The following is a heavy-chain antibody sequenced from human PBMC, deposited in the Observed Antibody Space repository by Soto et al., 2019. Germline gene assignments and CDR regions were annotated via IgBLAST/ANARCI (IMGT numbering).Heavy chain of an antibody. J-gene: IGHJ4*02. CDR2: ISYDGSNK. CDR1: GFTFSSYG. Sequence: QVQLVESGGGVVQPGRSLRLSCAASGFTFSSYGMHWVRQAPGKGLEWVAVISYDGSNKYYADSVKGRFTISRDNSKNTLYLQMNSLRAEDTAVYYCAKDPAPNYDFWSGYNDYWGQGTLVTVSS. D-gene: IGHD3-3*01. CDR3: AKDPAPNYDFWSGYNDY. V-gene: IGHV3-30*18.